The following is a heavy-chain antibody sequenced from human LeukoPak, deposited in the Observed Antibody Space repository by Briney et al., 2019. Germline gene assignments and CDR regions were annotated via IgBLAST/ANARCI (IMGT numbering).Heavy chain of an antibody. CDR1: GYSYTNYW. Sequence: GESLKISCKGSGYSYTNYWIGWVRQMPGKGLKWMGIIYPGDSDARYSPSFQGQVTISADKSISTAYLQWSSLKASDTAMYYCARRRDLYSGSYYPFDYWGQGTLVTVSS. CDR2: IYPGDSDA. D-gene: IGHD1-26*01. V-gene: IGHV5-51*01. CDR3: ARRRDLYSGSYYPFDY. J-gene: IGHJ4*02.